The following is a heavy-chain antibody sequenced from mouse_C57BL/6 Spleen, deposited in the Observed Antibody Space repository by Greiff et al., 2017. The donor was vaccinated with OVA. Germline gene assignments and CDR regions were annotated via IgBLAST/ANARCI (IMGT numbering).Heavy chain of an antibody. CDR1: GFSLTSYG. CDR2: IWRGGST. Sequence: QVQLQQSGPGLVQPSQSLSITCTVSGFSLTSYGVHWVRQSPGKGLEWLGVIWRGGSTDYNAAFMSRLSITKDNSKSQVFFKMNRLQAGDTAVYCSAKGAQTYAMDYWGQGTSVTVSS. CDR3: AKGAQTYAMDY. J-gene: IGHJ4*01. V-gene: IGHV2-5*01. D-gene: IGHD3-2*02.